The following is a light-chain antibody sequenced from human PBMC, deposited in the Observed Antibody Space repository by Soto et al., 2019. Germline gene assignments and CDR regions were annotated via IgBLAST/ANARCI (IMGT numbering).Light chain of an antibody. J-gene: IGKJ4*01. CDR3: QQYYNWPPLT. V-gene: IGKV3-15*01. CDR2: GAS. CDR1: QNVGSH. Sequence: EILMTQSPATLSVSPGERATLSCRASQNVGSHVAWYQQKPGQAPRLFIYGASTRATGIPARFSGSGSGTEFTLTISSLQSADVAIYYCQQYYNWPPLTFGGGTKVEIQ.